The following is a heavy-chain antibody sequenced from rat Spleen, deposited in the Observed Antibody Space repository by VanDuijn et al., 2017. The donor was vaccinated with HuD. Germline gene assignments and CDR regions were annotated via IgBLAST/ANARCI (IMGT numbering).Heavy chain of an antibody. Sequence: EVQLVESGGGLVQPGRSLKLSCVASGFTFTNYWMTWIRQAPGKGLELVASITNTGDDTYYPDSMKGRFTISRDNAKSTLYLQMNSLRSEDTATYYCTAGGGYWDYWGQGVMVTVSS. J-gene: IGHJ2*01. CDR1: GFTFTNYW. D-gene: IGHD1-11*01. CDR2: ITNTGDDT. V-gene: IGHV5-31*01. CDR3: TAGGGYWDY.